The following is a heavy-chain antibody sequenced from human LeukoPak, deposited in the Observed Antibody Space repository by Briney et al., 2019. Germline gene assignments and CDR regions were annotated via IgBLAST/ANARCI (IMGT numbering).Heavy chain of an antibody. CDR3: ANRPGYRGYSNRRLREFDY. V-gene: IGHV3-30*18. Sequence: GGSLRLSCAASGFTFSSYGMHWVRQAPGKGLEWVAVISYDGSNKYYADSVKDRFTISRDNSKNTLYLQMNSLRAEDTAVYYCANRPGYRGYSNRRLREFDYWGQGTLVTVSS. D-gene: IGHD3-22*01. CDR2: ISYDGSNK. CDR1: GFTFSSYG. J-gene: IGHJ4*02.